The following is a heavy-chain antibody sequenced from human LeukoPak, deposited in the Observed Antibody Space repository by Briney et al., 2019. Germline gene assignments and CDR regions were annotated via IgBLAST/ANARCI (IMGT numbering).Heavy chain of an antibody. CDR3: TRRQDGDYWCFDL. CDR1: GFSFSGSV. D-gene: IGHD4-17*01. V-gene: IGHV3-73*01. J-gene: IGHJ2*01. CDR2: IRSKANSYAT. Sequence: GGSLRLSCAASGFSFSGSVMHWVRQASGKGLEWVGRIRSKANSYATAYAASVKGRFTISRDDSKNTAYLQMNSLKTEDTAVYYCTRRQDGDYWCFDLWGQGTLVTVSS.